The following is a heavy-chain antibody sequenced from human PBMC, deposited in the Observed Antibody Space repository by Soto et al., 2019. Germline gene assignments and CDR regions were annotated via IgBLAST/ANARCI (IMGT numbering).Heavy chain of an antibody. V-gene: IGHV4-31*03. Sequence: SETLSLTCTVSGGSISSGGYYWSWIRQHPGKGLEWIGYIYYSGSTYYNPSLKSRVTISVDTSKNQFSLKLSSVTAADTAVYYCARTSMTAYYYYGMDVWVHGTTVTVSS. D-gene: IGHD3-22*01. CDR3: ARTSMTAYYYYGMDV. CDR2: IYYSGST. J-gene: IGHJ6*02. CDR1: GGSISSGGYY.